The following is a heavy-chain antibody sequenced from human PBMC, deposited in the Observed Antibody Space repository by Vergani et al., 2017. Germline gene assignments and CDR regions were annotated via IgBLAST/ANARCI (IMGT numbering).Heavy chain of an antibody. CDR3: ARVDTMIVVAKGAFDI. V-gene: IGHV4-59*01. Sequence: QVQLQESGPGLVKPSETLSLTCTVSGGSISSYYWSWIRQPPGKGLEWIGYIYYSGSTNYNPSLKSRVTISVDTSKNQFSLKLSSVTAADTAVYYCARVDTMIVVAKGAFDIWGQGTMVTVSS. D-gene: IGHD3-22*01. CDR1: GGSISSYY. J-gene: IGHJ3*02. CDR2: IYYSGST.